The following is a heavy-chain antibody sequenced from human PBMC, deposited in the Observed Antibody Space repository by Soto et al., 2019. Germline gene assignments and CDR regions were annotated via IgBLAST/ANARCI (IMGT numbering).Heavy chain of an antibody. CDR2: IIPIFGTA. Sequence: SVKVSCKASGGTFSSYAISWVRQAPGQGLEWMGGIIPIFGTANYAQKFQGRVTITADESTSTAYMELSSLRSEDTAVYYCARRAHFTYYYDSRFDYWGQGTLVTVSS. CDR1: GGTFSSYA. CDR3: ARRAHFTYYYDSRFDY. D-gene: IGHD3-22*01. J-gene: IGHJ4*02. V-gene: IGHV1-69*13.